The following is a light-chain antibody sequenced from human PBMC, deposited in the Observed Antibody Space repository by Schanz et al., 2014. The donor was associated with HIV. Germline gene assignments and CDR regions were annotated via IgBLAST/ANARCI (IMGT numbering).Light chain of an antibody. V-gene: IGKV3-20*01. CDR2: AAS. Sequence: EIVMTQSPATLYVSPGEGATLSCRASQSISNNLAWYQHKPGQAPTLLIYAASSRASGIPDRFSGSGSGADFTLTISGLEPEDFAVYYCHHYGGSFGPGTTVDYK. CDR1: QSISNN. CDR3: HHYGGS. J-gene: IGKJ3*01.